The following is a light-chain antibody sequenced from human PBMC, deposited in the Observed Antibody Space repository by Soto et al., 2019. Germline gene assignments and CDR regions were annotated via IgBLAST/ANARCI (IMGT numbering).Light chain of an antibody. CDR1: QHVTTTY. Sequence: IVLTQSPATLSLSPGERATLSCTASQHVTTTYIAWYQQKFGQAPRLLIYGASTRATGTPDRFTGSGFGTDFTLTISRVEPEDFAVYYCQQYDSSITFGGENNVDMK. CDR3: QQYDSSIT. V-gene: IGKV3-20*01. J-gene: IGKJ4*01. CDR2: GAS.